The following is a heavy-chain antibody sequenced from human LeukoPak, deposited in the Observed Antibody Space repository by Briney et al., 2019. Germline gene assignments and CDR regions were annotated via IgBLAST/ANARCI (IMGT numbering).Heavy chain of an antibody. D-gene: IGHD3-22*01. V-gene: IGHV3-74*01. CDR3: AKVVSRYYYGSSGYRTGEFDY. CDR2: VNSDGSGT. Sequence: GGSLRLSCAASGFTFSRYSMHWVRHAPGKGLVWVSHVNSDGSGTDYADSVKGRFTISRDNAKNTLYLQMNSLRVEDTAVYYCAKVVSRYYYGSSGYRTGEFDYWGQGTLVTVSS. CDR1: GFTFSRYS. J-gene: IGHJ4*02.